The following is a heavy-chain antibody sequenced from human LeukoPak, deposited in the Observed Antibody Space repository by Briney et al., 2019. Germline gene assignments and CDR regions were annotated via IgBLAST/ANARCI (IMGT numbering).Heavy chain of an antibody. J-gene: IGHJ4*02. Sequence: GASVTVSCKPSGYTFTAYYMHWVRQAPGQGLEWMGWINPNSGGTKYAQIFQGRVTMTRDTSISTVYMELSRLRSDDTALYYCARGGGSYHVDYWGQGTLVTVSS. CDR2: INPNSGGT. CDR3: ARGGGSYHVDY. V-gene: IGHV1-2*02. CDR1: GYTFTAYY. D-gene: IGHD1-26*01.